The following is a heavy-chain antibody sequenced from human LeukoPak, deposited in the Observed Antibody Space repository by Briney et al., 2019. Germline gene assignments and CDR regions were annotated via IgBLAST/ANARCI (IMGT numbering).Heavy chain of an antibody. Sequence: GGSLTLSCAASGITVSSHYMTWVRQAPGEGLEWVSVIGSGGSKNPADSVKGRFSVSRDNSKKTLYLKMNSLRVEDSAVYYCARTYGDYDYYYGMDVWGQGTTVTVSS. CDR3: ARTYGDYDYYYGMDV. CDR2: IGSGGSK. D-gene: IGHD4-17*01. V-gene: IGHV3-66*01. CDR1: GITVSSHY. J-gene: IGHJ6*01.